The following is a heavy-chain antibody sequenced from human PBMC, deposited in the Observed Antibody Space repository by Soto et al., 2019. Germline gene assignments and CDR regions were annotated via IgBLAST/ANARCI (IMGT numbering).Heavy chain of an antibody. J-gene: IGHJ4*02. V-gene: IGHV1-18*01. CDR2: ISGYNDNT. Sequence: QVQLVQSGAEVKKPGASVNVSCKASGYTFTSYGISWVRQAPGQGLEWMGWISGYNDNTNYAQKLQGRVTMTTDTSTSTAYMELRSLRSDDTAVYYCARTAFMVGVTDIDYWGQGTLVTVSS. CDR3: ARTAFMVGVTDIDY. CDR1: GYTFTSYG. D-gene: IGHD1-26*01.